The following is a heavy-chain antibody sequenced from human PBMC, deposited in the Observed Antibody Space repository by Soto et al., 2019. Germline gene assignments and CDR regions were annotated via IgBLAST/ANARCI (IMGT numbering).Heavy chain of an antibody. CDR2: ISYDGSNK. J-gene: IGHJ4*02. D-gene: IGHD5-12*01. CDR3: ARDGPGWLRQGDFDY. V-gene: IGHV3-30-3*01. CDR1: GFTFSSYA. Sequence: QVQLVESGGGVVQPGRSLRLSCAASGFTFSSYAMHWVRQAPGKGLEWVAVISYDGSNKYYADSVKGRFTISRDNSKNTLYLQMNSLRAEDTAVYYCARDGPGWLRQGDFDYWGQGTLVTVSS.